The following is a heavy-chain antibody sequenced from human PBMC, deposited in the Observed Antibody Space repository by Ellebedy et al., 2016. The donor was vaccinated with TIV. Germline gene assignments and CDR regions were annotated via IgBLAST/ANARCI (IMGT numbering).Heavy chain of an antibody. J-gene: IGHJ4*02. D-gene: IGHD2-21*02. CDR2: INHSGST. CDR1: GGSISSYY. V-gene: IGHV4-34*01. Sequence: SETLSLXXTVSGGSISSYYWSWIRQPPGKGLEWIGEINHSGSTNYNPSLKSRVTISVDTSKNQFSLKLSSVTAADTAVYYCARALVTAIPRQGYWGQGTLVTVSS. CDR3: ARALVTAIPRQGY.